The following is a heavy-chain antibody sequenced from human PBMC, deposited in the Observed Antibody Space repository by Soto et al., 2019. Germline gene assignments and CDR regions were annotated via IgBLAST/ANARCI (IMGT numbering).Heavy chain of an antibody. CDR2: INPSGGST. CDR3: ARGRYYDIYY. D-gene: IGHD3-9*01. Sequence: QVQLVQSGAGVKRPGASVKVSCKASGYTFTSYYMHWLRQAPGQGLEWMGIINPSGGSTSYAQMFRGRVTMTRDTSTTTVYMELSSLRSEDTAVYYCARGRYYDIYYWGLGTLVTVSS. V-gene: IGHV1-46*01. CDR1: GYTFTSYY. J-gene: IGHJ4*02.